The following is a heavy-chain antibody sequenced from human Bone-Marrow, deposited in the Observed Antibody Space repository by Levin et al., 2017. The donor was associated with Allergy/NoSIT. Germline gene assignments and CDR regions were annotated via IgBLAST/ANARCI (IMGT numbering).Heavy chain of an antibody. Sequence: GESLKISCKASGYTFTSYGISWVRQAPGQGLEWMGWISAYNGNTNYAQKLQGRVTMTTDTSTSTAYMELRSLRSDDTAGYYGARGRARYSSGGYTLGYWGQGTLVTVSS. D-gene: IGHD6-19*01. CDR1: GYTFTSYG. V-gene: IGHV1-18*01. CDR2: ISAYNGNT. CDR3: ARGRARYSSGGYTLGY. J-gene: IGHJ4*02.